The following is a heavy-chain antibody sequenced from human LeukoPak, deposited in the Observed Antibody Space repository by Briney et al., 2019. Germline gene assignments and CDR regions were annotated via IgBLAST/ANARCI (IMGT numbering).Heavy chain of an antibody. Sequence: ASVKVSCKASGYTFTSYGINWVRQAPGQGLEWLGRISANNGNTYYAQKFQGRVTMTTETSTSTAYMELRSLRFDDTAVYYCARDSGGLTFGDWFDPWGQGTLVTVSS. CDR3: ARDSGGLTFGDWFDP. D-gene: IGHD3-16*01. CDR2: ISANNGNT. CDR1: GYTFTSYG. V-gene: IGHV1-18*01. J-gene: IGHJ5*02.